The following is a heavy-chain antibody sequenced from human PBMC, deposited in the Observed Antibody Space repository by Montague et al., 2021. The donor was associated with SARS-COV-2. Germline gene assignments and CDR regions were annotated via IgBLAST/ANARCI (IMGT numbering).Heavy chain of an antibody. J-gene: IGHJ5*01. V-gene: IGHV4-59*01. CDR1: GGSISPYY. CDR2: IYYTGNT. D-gene: IGHD3-10*01. CDR3: ARDGVRYVGSGSYNWLDS. Sequence: SETLSLTCTVSGGSISPYYWTWIRQPPGKGLEWIGYIYYTGNTKYKPSLKSRVTISVDTSKNQFSLNLKSVTAADTAVYYCARDGVRYVGSGSYNWLDSWGQGTLVTVSS.